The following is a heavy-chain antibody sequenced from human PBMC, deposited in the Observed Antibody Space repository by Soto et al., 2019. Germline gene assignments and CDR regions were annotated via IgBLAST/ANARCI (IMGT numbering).Heavy chain of an antibody. CDR2: MQPSSGRT. CDR3: ARNEGYCSGGSCYSPP. V-gene: IGHV1-8*01. CDR1: GYSFTSLD. J-gene: IGHJ5*02. D-gene: IGHD2-15*01. Sequence: QVQLVQSGAEVREPGASVKVSCKASGYSFTSLDINWVRQTTGQGLEWMGWMQPSSGRTGYAQKFQGRVTMTRDTSINTAYMELSSLTSDDTAFYYCARNEGYCSGGSCYSPPWGQGTLVTVSS.